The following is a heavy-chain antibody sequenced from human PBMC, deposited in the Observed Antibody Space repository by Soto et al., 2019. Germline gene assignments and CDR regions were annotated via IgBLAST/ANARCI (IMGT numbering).Heavy chain of an antibody. CDR1: GYTFTSYD. J-gene: IGHJ5*02. V-gene: IGHV1-8*01. CDR2: MNPNSGNT. D-gene: IGHD2-15*01. Sequence: QVQLVQSGAEVKKPGASVKVSCKASGYTFTSYDINWVRQATGQGLEWMGWMNPNSGNTGYAQKFQGRVTMTRNTSISTAYMELSSLRSEDTAVYYCARGRYCSGGSCYDWFDPWAREPWSPSPQ. CDR3: ARGRYCSGGSCYDWFDP.